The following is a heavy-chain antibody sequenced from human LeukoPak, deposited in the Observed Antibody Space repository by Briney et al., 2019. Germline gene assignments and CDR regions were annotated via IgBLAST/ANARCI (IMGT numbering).Heavy chain of an antibody. CDR2: IYPGDSDT. J-gene: IGHJ4*02. CDR1: GYSFTTYW. V-gene: IGHV5-51*01. Sequence: GESLKISCKGSGYSFTTYWIDWVRQMPGKGLEWMGTIYPGDSDTTYSPSFQGLVTISADKSISTAYLQWSSLKASDTAMYYCARHTAVAGTDYWGQGTLVTVSS. CDR3: ARHTAVAGTDY. D-gene: IGHD6-19*01.